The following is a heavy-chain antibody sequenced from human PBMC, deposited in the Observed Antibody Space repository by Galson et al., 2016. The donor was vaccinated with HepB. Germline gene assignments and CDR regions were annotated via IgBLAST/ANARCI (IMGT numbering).Heavy chain of an antibody. CDR3: ARDNWNQPMDV. Sequence: SLRLSCAGSGFTFSSHSINWVRQAPGRGLEWISYIGGSRRSIFYADSVRGRFTISRDNAKNSAYLQMDSLRAEDTADYYRARDNWNQPMDVWGKGTTVIVSS. CDR1: GFTFSSHS. J-gene: IGHJ6*04. D-gene: IGHD1-20*01. V-gene: IGHV3-48*01. CDR2: IGGSRRSI.